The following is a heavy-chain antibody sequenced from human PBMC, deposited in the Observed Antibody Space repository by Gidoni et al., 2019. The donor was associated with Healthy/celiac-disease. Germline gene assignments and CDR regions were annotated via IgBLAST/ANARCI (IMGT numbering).Heavy chain of an antibody. CDR1: GGSISSSSYY. J-gene: IGHJ3*02. CDR2: IYYSGST. V-gene: IGHV4-39*01. D-gene: IGHD3-22*01. Sequence: QLQLQESGPGLVKPSETLSLTCTVSGGSISSSSYYWGWIRQPPGKGLEWIGSIYYSGSTYYNPSLKSRVTISVDTSKNQFSLKLSSVTAADTAVYYCARPVTMTAFDIWGQGTMVTVSS. CDR3: ARPVTMTAFDI.